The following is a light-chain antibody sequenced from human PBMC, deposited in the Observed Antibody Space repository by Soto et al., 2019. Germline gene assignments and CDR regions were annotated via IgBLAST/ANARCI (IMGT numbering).Light chain of an antibody. CDR1: QSVSSSY. CDR3: QQYGRSPRT. Sequence: EIVLTQSPGTLSLSPGERATLSCRASQSVSSSYLAWYQQKPGQAPRLLIYGASSRATGIPDRFSGSRSVTDFTRPISRLEPEGFAGYYCQQYGRSPRTWGQGTKVEIK. J-gene: IGKJ1*01. CDR2: GAS. V-gene: IGKV3-20*01.